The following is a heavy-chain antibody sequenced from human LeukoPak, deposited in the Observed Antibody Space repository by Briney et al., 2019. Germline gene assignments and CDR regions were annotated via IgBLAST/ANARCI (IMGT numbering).Heavy chain of an antibody. J-gene: IGHJ3*02. D-gene: IGHD3-10*01. CDR3: ARGVGSGPRLWFWDI. CDR1: GFTTHYW. CDR2: IDRDGRVQ. Sequence: GGSLRLSCTASGFTTHYWLNWVRQSPGKGLEWVANIDRDGRVQHYVDSVKGRFTIFRDNATNSLFLQMDSLRAEDTAMYYCARGVGSGPRLWFWDIWGQGTMVTVSS. V-gene: IGHV3-7*01.